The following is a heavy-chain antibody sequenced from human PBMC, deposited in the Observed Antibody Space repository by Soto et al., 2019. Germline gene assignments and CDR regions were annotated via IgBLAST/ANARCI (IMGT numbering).Heavy chain of an antibody. V-gene: IGHV1-69*13. CDR2: IIPIFGTA. J-gene: IGHJ5*02. CDR3: ARGVSKIAVAGNFFLDP. CDR1: GGTFSSYA. Sequence: SVKVSCKASGGTFSSYAISWVRQAPGQGLEWMGGIIPIFGTANYAQKFQGRVTITADESTSTAYMELSSLRSEDTAVYYCARGVSKIAVAGNFFLDPWGLGTLVTVSS. D-gene: IGHD6-19*01.